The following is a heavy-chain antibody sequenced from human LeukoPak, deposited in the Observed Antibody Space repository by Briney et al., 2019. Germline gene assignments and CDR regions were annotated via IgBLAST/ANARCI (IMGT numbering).Heavy chain of an antibody. V-gene: IGHV4-30-4*08. D-gene: IGHD2-2*01. CDR1: GGSISSGGYY. Sequence: PSETLSLTCTVSGGSISSGGYYWSWIRQPPGKGLEWIGYIYYSGSTYYNPSLKSRVTISVDTSKNQFSLKLSSVTAADTAVYYCARGIVVPAAMGFDPWGQGTLVTVSS. CDR2: IYYSGST. CDR3: ARGIVVPAAMGFDP. J-gene: IGHJ5*02.